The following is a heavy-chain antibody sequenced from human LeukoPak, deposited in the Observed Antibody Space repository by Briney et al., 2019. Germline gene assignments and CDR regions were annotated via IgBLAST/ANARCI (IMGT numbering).Heavy chain of an antibody. CDR1: GFTFSDYY. V-gene: IGHV3-74*01. CDR3: ARDRSRWELLGEPIDY. CDR2: ISNNGDST. D-gene: IGHD2-15*01. J-gene: IGHJ4*02. Sequence: GGSLRLSCAASGFTFSDYYMSWIRQAPGKGLEWVSGISNNGDSTHYADSVKGRFTISRDNAKNTLYLQMNSLRAEDTAVYYCARDRSRWELLGEPIDYWGQGTLVTVSS.